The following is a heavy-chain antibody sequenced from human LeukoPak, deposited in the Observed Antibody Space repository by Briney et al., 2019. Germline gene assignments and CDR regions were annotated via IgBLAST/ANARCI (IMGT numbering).Heavy chain of an antibody. CDR3: ARLLWFGETHYYMDV. Sequence: PSETLSLTCAVYGGSFSGYYWSWIRQPPGKGLEWIGYIYYSGSTNYNPSLKSRVTISVDTSKNQFSLKLSSVTAADTAVYFCARLLWFGETHYYMDVWGKGTTVTISS. CDR2: IYYSGST. J-gene: IGHJ6*03. CDR1: GGSFSGYY. D-gene: IGHD3-10*01. V-gene: IGHV4-59*01.